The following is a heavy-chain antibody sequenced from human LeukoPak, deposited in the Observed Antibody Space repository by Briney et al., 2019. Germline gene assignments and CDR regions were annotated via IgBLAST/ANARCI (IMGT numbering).Heavy chain of an antibody. V-gene: IGHV1-2*06. CDR1: GYTFTGYY. D-gene: IGHD4-23*01. Sequence: ASVKVSCKASGYTFTGYYMHWVRQAPGQGLEWMGRINPNNGGTNYAQKFQGRVTMTRDTSISTAYMELSRLRFDDTAAYYCAVVSGNGAYDYWGQGTLVTVSS. CDR2: INPNNGGT. J-gene: IGHJ4*02. CDR3: AVVSGNGAYDY.